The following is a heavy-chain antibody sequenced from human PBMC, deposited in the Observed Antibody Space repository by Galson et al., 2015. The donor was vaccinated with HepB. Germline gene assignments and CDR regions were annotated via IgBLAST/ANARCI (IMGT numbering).Heavy chain of an antibody. CDR1: GGSVSSGSYY. D-gene: IGHD1-26*01. Sequence: SEPLSLTCTVSGGSVSSGSYYWSWIRQPPGKGLEWIGYIYYSGSTNYNPSLKSRVTISVDTSKNQFSLKLSSVTAADTAVYYCARDRWESIYYGLDVWGQATTVTVSS. J-gene: IGHJ6*02. CDR2: IYYSGST. CDR3: ARDRWESIYYGLDV. V-gene: IGHV4-61*01.